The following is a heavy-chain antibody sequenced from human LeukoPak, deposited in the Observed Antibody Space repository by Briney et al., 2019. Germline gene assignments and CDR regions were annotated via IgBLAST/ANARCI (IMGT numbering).Heavy chain of an antibody. D-gene: IGHD2-8*02. Sequence: GGSLRLSCAASGFTFDSYEFNWVRQAPGKGLEWLSYISRSGDAIYYAPSVRGRFTMSRDNAKSSLFLRMNSLRAEDTAVYYCAREEATSGGDCYDYWGQGTLVTVSS. J-gene: IGHJ4*02. CDR2: ISRSGDAI. V-gene: IGHV3-48*03. CDR3: AREEATSGGDCYDY. CDR1: GFTFDSYE.